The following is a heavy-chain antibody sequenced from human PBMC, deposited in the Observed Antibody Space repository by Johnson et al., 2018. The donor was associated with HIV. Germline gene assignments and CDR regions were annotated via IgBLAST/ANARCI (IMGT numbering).Heavy chain of an antibody. J-gene: IGHJ3*02. D-gene: IGHD6-19*01. CDR1: GFTFSSYA. CDR2: ISGSGGST. Sequence: VQLVESGGGLVQPGGSLRLSCAASGFTFSSYAMSWVRQAPGKGLEWVSAISGSGGSTYYADSVKGRFTISRDNSKNTLYLQMNSLKTEDTAVYYCTTFERLDPWLVPPHAFDIWGQGTMVTVSS. CDR3: TTFERLDPWLVPPHAFDI. V-gene: IGHV3-23*04.